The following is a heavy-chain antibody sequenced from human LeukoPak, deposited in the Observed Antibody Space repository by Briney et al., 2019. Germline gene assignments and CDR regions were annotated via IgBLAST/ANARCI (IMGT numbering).Heavy chain of an antibody. Sequence: SETLSLTCTVSGGSISSYYWSWIRQPPGKGLEWIGYIYYSGSINYNPSLKSRVTISVDTSKNQFSLKLSSVTAADTAVYYCAVVEMATISFDYWGQGTLVTVSS. CDR3: AVVEMATISFDY. CDR1: GGSISSYY. D-gene: IGHD5-24*01. V-gene: IGHV4-59*01. CDR2: IYYSGSI. J-gene: IGHJ4*02.